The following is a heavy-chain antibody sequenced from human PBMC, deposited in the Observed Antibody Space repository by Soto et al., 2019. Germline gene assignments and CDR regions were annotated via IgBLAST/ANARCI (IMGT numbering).Heavy chain of an antibody. CDR3: ASSYYGSGSYYKATPFDY. D-gene: IGHD3-10*01. Sequence: SETRSLTCTVSGGSISSGGYYWSWIRQHPGKGLEWIGYIYYSGSTYYNPSLKSRVTISVDTSKNQFSLKLSSVTAADTAVYYCASSYYGSGSYYKATPFDYWGQGTLVTVSS. CDR1: GGSISSGGYY. J-gene: IGHJ4*02. CDR2: IYYSGST. V-gene: IGHV4-31*03.